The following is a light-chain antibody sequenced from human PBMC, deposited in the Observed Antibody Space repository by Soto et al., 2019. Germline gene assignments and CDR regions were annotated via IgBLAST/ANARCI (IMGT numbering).Light chain of an antibody. CDR1: RSLTRW. CDR2: GAS. J-gene: IGKJ4*01. V-gene: IGKV3-15*01. Sequence: MSQSPSTLSASVGDRVTITCRASRSLTRWLAWYQQKPGQAPRLLIYGASTRATGIPDRFSGSGSGTEFTLTISSLQSEDFAVYYCQHYNNWLGTFGGGTKVEIK. CDR3: QHYNNWLGT.